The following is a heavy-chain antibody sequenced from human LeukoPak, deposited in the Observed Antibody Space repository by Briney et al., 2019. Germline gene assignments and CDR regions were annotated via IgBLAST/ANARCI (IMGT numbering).Heavy chain of an antibody. CDR2: IYYSGNT. D-gene: IGHD4-17*01. V-gene: IGHV4-39*07. J-gene: IGHJ4*02. Sequence: SETLSLTCIVSGGSISSTTYYWGWIRQPPGKRLEWIGSIYYSGNTYYNPSLKSRVTISVDRSKNQFSLKLSSVTAADTAVYYCAREVDGDYYFDYWGQGTLVTVSS. CDR3: AREVDGDYYFDY. CDR1: GGSISSTTYY.